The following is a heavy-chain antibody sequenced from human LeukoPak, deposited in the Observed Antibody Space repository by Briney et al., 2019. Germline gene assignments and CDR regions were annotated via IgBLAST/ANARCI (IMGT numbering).Heavy chain of an antibody. CDR2: IPYDGSNK. V-gene: IGHV3-30*18. J-gene: IGHJ4*02. CDR3: AKDVLYDYVWGSYRENYFDY. D-gene: IGHD3-16*02. Sequence: GGSLRLSCAASGFTFSSYGMHWVRQAPGKGLEWVAGIPYDGSNKYYADSVKGRFTISRDNSKNTLYLQMNSLRAEDTAVYYCAKDVLYDYVWGSYRENYFDYWGQGTLVTVSS. CDR1: GFTFSSYG.